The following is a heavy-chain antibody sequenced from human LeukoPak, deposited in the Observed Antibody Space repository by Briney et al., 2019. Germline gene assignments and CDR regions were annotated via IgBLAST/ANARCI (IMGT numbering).Heavy chain of an antibody. CDR2: ISSSSSYI. D-gene: IGHD3-9*01. CDR3: AKDRSNMKYYDILTGYYYGLVDY. CDR1: GFTFSSYS. J-gene: IGHJ4*02. Sequence: GGSLRLSCAASGFTFSSYSMNWVRQAPGKGLEWVSSISSSSSYIYYADSVKGRFTISRDNAKNSLYLQMNSLRAEDTAVYYCAKDRSNMKYYDILTGYYYGLVDYWGQGTLVTVSS. V-gene: IGHV3-21*01.